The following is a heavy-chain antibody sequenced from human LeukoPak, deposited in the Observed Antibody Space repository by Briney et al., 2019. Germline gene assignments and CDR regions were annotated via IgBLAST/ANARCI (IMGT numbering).Heavy chain of an antibody. CDR3: AKDRSSSWYPSYMDV. D-gene: IGHD6-13*01. Sequence: GGSLRLSCVGSGFIFSDYGMTWVRQAPGKGLESVSGMSAIGGSTYYGDSKKGRFTISRDNSKNTLYLQMNSLRVEDTAVYYCAKDRSSSWYPSYMDVWGKGTTVTVSS. CDR1: GFIFSDYG. J-gene: IGHJ6*03. CDR2: MSAIGGST. V-gene: IGHV3-23*01.